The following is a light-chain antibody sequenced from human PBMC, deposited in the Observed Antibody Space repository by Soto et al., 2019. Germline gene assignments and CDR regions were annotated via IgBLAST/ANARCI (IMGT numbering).Light chain of an antibody. CDR1: QSVLYSSNNKNY. CDR2: WAS. V-gene: IGKV4-1*01. J-gene: IGKJ1*01. CDR3: QQYYSTPPRT. Sequence: DIVMTQSPDSLAVSLGERATINCKSSQSVLYSSNNKNYLAWYQQKPGQPPKLLIYWASTRESGVPDRFSGSGSGTDFTLTITSLQAEDVAFYYCQQYYSTPPRTFGQWTQVEIK.